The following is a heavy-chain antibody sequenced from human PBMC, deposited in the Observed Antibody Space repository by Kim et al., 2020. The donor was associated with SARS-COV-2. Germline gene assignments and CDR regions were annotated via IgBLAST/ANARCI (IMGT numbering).Heavy chain of an antibody. V-gene: IGHV3-23*01. CDR2: MTGSSGNT. Sequence: GGSLRLSCAASGFTFSSYTMNWVRQAPRKGLEWVSGMTGSSGNTYYADSVKGRFTISRDNSKSTVYLQMNSLRADDTAVYYCAKLPSRSSASFDHWGQGTLVPGSS. J-gene: IGHJ4*02. CDR3: AKLPSRSSASFDH. CDR1: GFTFSSYT. D-gene: IGHD6-13*01.